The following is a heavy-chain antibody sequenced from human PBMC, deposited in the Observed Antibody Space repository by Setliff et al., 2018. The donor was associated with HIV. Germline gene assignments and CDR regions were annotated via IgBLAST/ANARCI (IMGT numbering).Heavy chain of an antibody. CDR2: ISAYNGNT. J-gene: IGHJ4*02. CDR1: GYTFINYG. V-gene: IGHV1-18*01. Sequence: ASVKVSCKASGYTFINYGISWVRQAPGQGLEWMGWISAYNGNTNYAQKFQGRVTMTTDASTSTAYMELGSLTSDDTAFYYCASAGAMLTGKFYYWAQGTLVTVSS. CDR3: ASAGAMLTGKFYY. D-gene: IGHD3-16*01.